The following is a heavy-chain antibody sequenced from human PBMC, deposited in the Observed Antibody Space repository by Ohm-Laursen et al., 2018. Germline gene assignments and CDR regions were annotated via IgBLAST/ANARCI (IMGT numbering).Heavy chain of an antibody. CDR2: ISGSGDST. J-gene: IGHJ4*02. V-gene: IGHV3-23*01. CDR3: ATRTIFGVVAYGY. CDR1: GFTFSSNA. D-gene: IGHD3-3*01. Sequence: SLRLSCSASGFTFSSNAMSWVRQAPGKGLEWVSAISGSGDSTYYVDSVKGRFTISRDNSKNTLYLRMNSLRAEDTAVYYCATRTIFGVVAYGYWGQGTLVTVSS.